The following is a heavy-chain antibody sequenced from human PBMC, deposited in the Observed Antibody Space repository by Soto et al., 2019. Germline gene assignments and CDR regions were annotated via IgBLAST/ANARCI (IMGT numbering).Heavy chain of an antibody. CDR2: ISYDGSNK. CDR3: AKGNRRIVRATKHPFDY. CDR1: GFTFSSYG. D-gene: IGHD1-26*01. J-gene: IGHJ4*02. V-gene: IGHV3-30*18. Sequence: QVQLVVSGGGVVQPWRSLSVSCAASGFTFSSYGMHWVRQAPGKGLEWVAVISYDGSNKYYADSVKGRFTISRDNSKNTLYLQMNSLRAEDTAVYYCAKGNRRIVRATKHPFDYWGQGTLVTVSS.